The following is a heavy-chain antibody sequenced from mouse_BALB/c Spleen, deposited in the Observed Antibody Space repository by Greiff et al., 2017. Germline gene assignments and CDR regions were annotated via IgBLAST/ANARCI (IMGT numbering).Heavy chain of an antibody. D-gene: IGHD3-2*01. CDR2: INSNGGST. CDR1: GFTFSSYG. V-gene: IGHV5-6-3*01. J-gene: IGHJ3*01. Sequence: EVQLVESGGGLVQPGGSLKLSCAASGFTFSSYGMSWVRQTPDKRLELVATINSNGGSTYYPDSVKGRFTISRDNAKNTLYLQMSSLKSEDTAMYYCARSRQLGLRGFAYWGQGTLVTVSA. CDR3: ARSRQLGLRGFAY.